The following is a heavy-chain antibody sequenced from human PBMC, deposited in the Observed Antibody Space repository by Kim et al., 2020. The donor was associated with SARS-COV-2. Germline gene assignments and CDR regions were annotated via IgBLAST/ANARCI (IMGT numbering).Heavy chain of an antibody. CDR3: ARGRGYSSRGDFDY. D-gene: IGHD6-13*01. CDR2: IYYSGST. V-gene: IGHV4-59*01. J-gene: IGHJ4*02. Sequence: SETLSLTCTVSGGSISSYYWSWIRQPPGKGLEWIGYIYYSGSTNYNPSRKSRVTISVDTSKNQFSLKLSSVTAADTAVYYCARGRGYSSRGDFDYWGQGTLVTVSS. CDR1: GGSISSYY.